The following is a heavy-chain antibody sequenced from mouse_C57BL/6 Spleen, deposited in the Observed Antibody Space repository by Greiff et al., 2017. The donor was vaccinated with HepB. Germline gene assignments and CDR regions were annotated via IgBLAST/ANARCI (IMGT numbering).Heavy chain of an antibody. V-gene: IGHV14-1*01. CDR1: GFNIKDYY. CDR2: IDPEDGDT. Sequence: VQLQQSGAELVRPGASVKLSCTASGFNIKDYYMHWVKQRPEQGLEWIGRIDPEDGDTEYAPKFQGKATMTADTSSNTAYLQLSNLTSEDTAFYYCTVANWRWYFDVWGTGTTVTVSS. J-gene: IGHJ1*03. CDR3: TVANWRWYFDV. D-gene: IGHD4-1*01.